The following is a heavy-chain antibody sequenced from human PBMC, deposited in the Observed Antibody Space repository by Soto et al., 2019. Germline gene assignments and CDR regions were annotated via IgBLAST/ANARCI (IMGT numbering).Heavy chain of an antibody. CDR1: GFSFSNFE. Sequence: GGSLRLSCAASGFSFSNFEMHWVRQAPGKGLEWVSYINTAGSTKYYAKSVKGRFTTSRDNARNSLFLQLNSLRAEDTAVYYCARAECSTPNCLTAYYSYGLDVWGQGTTVTVSS. J-gene: IGHJ6*02. D-gene: IGHD2-2*01. V-gene: IGHV3-48*03. CDR3: ARAECSTPNCLTAYYSYGLDV. CDR2: INTAGSTK.